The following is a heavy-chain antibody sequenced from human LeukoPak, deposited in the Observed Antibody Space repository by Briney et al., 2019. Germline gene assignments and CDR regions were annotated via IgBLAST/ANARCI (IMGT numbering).Heavy chain of an antibody. CDR1: GFTFDDYA. V-gene: IGHV3-21*01. Sequence: GRSLRLSCAASGFTFDDYAMHWVRQAPGKGLEWVSSISSSSSYIYYADSVKGRFTISRDNAKNSLYLQMNSLRAEDTAVYYCARTLYCSGGSCYGIDVWGQGTTVTVSS. D-gene: IGHD2-15*01. J-gene: IGHJ6*02. CDR3: ARTLYCSGGSCYGIDV. CDR2: ISSSSSYI.